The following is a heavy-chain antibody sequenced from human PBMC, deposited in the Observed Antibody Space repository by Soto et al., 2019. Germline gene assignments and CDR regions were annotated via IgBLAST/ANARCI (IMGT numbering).Heavy chain of an antibody. V-gene: IGHV4-39*01. Sequence: QLQLQESGPGLVKPSETLSLTCSVSGGSISSSSYYWGWIRQPPGKGLQWIGTIYYSGSTYYDPSLKSRVTISVDTSKNQFSLKLSSVNAADTAVYYCASSDGGSTIDYWGPGALFTVSS. CDR3: ASSDGGSTIDY. J-gene: IGHJ4*02. CDR2: IYYSGST. CDR1: GGSISSSSYY.